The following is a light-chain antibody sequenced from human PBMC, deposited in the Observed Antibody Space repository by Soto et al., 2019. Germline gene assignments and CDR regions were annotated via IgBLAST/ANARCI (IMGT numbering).Light chain of an antibody. Sequence: ETLLTPSPATLSMSPVETATLSCRASQSVSNSLAWYRQRPGQPPSLLIYATSTRATGVPARFTGSGSGTEFTLTISSLQSEDFAVYYCQQRSKWPITFGQGTRLEIK. CDR3: QQRSKWPIT. J-gene: IGKJ5*01. V-gene: IGKV3-15*01. CDR1: QSVSNS. CDR2: ATS.